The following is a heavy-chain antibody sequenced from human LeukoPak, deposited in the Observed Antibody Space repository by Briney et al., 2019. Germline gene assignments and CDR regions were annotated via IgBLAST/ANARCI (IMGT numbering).Heavy chain of an antibody. CDR2: INHSGST. D-gene: IGHD3-22*01. CDR1: GGSISSGGYY. J-gene: IGHJ4*02. CDR3: ARGTPSYYDSSGYVDY. V-gene: IGHV4-39*07. Sequence: SETLSLTCTVSGGSISSGGYYWSWIRQPPGKGLEWIGEINHSGSTNYNPSLKSRVTISVDTSKNQFSLKLSSVTAADTAVYYCARGTPSYYDSSGYVDYWGQGTLVTVSS.